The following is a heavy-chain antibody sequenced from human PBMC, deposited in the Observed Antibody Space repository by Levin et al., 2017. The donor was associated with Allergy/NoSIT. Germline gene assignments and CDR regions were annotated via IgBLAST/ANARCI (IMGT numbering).Heavy chain of an antibody. CDR1: GFTFSSYA. V-gene: IGHV3-30-3*01. CDR2: ISYDGSNK. CDR3: ARICSGGSCYFHYYYGMDV. Sequence: GGSLRLSCAASGFTFSSYAMHWVRQAPGKGLEWVAVISYDGSNKYYADSVKGRFTISRDNSKNTLYLQMNSLRAEDTAVYYCARICSGGSCYFHYYYGMDVWGQGTTVTVSS. J-gene: IGHJ6*02. D-gene: IGHD2-15*01.